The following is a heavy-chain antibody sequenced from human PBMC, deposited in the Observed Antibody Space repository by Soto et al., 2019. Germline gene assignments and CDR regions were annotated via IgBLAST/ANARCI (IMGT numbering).Heavy chain of an antibody. V-gene: IGHV4-4*07. CDR3: ARDVSSSWYNYYYYYGMDV. CDR2: IYTSGST. CDR1: GGSISSYY. D-gene: IGHD6-13*01. J-gene: IGHJ6*02. Sequence: PSETLSLTCTVSGGSISSYYWSWIRQPAGKGLEWIGRIYTSGSTNYNPSLNSRVTMSVDTSKNQFSLKLSSVTAADTAVYYCARDVSSSWYNYYYYYGMDVWGQGTTVTVSS.